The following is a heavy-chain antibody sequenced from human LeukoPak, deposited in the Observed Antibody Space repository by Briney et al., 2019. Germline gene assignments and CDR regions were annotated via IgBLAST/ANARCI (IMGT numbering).Heavy chain of an antibody. CDR1: GGSITIGTW. CDR3: ERGPRK. J-gene: IGHJ4*02. CDR2: VYYSGSP. Sequence: SGPLSLTCAVSGGSITIGTWWTWVRQPPGQGLEWIGEVYYSGSPNYNSSLKSRVTISLDKTKNQFLLNLTSVTAADTAVYYCERGPRKWGQGTLVTVSS. V-gene: IGHV4-4*02.